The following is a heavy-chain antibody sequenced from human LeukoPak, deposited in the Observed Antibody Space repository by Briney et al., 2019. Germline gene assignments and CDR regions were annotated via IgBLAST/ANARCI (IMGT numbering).Heavy chain of an antibody. D-gene: IGHD3-10*01. CDR2: INHSGST. CDR1: GGSFSGYY. J-gene: IGHJ4*02. Sequence: SETLSLTCAVYGGSFSGYYWSWIRQPPGKGLEWIGEINHSGSTNYNPSLKSRVTISVDTSKNQFSLKLSSVTAADTAVYYCARGRVYYYGSGSYPPAGMLDYWGQGTLVTVSS. CDR3: ARGRVYYYGSGSYPPAGMLDY. V-gene: IGHV4-34*01.